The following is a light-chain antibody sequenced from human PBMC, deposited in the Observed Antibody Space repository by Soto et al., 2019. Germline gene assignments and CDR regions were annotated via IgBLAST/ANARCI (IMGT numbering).Light chain of an antibody. CDR1: QSLLYSSNNKNY. CDR2: WAS. J-gene: IGKJ3*01. Sequence: DIVMTQSPDSLAVSLGERATINCKSSQSLLYSSNNKNYLAWFRQKPGQPPKLLVYWASTRESGVPDRFSGSGSGTDFTLTISSLQAEDVAVYYCQQYYSTPQTFGPGTKVDIK. V-gene: IGKV4-1*01. CDR3: QQYYSTPQT.